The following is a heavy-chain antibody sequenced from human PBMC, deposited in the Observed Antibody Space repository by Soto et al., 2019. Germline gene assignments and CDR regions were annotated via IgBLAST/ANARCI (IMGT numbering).Heavy chain of an antibody. D-gene: IGHD5-12*01. V-gene: IGHV4-39*01. CDR2: IYYSGST. J-gene: IGHJ5*02. CDR3: ARNPYDPTSCFDP. CDR1: GGSISSSSYY. Sequence: SETLSLTCTVSGGSISSSSYYWGWIRQPPGKGLEWIGSIYYSGSTYYNPSLKSRVTISVDTSKNQFSLKLSSVTAADTAVYYCARNPYDPTSCFDPWGQGTPVTV.